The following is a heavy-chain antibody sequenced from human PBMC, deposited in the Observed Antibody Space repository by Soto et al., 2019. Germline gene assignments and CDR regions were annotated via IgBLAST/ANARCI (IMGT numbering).Heavy chain of an antibody. D-gene: IGHD2-21*01. J-gene: IGHJ4*02. CDR3: ASHGYRCGGGYFDY. V-gene: IGHV3-66*04. Sequence: EVQLVESGGGLVQPGGSLRLSCAASGFTVSSNYMSWVRQAPGKGLEWVSVIYSGGSAYYADSVKGRFTISRDNSKNTLYLKMNGLRAEDTAVYYCASHGYRCGGGYFDYWGQGTLVTVSS. CDR2: IYSGGSA. CDR1: GFTVSSNY.